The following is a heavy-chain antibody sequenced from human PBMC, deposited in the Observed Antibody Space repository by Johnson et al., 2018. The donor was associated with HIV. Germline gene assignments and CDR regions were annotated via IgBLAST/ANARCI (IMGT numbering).Heavy chain of an antibody. CDR3: AKGEAATTVTLDI. CDR1: GFTFSSYA. Sequence: VQLVESGGGLAQPGGALRLSCAASGFTFSSYAMSWVRQAPGKGLEWVSGISGSGGSTYYADSVRGRVTISRDNSKNTPYLQMNSLRAEDTAVYYCAKGEAATTVTLDIWGQGTMVTVSS. V-gene: IGHV3-23*04. CDR2: ISGSGGST. J-gene: IGHJ3*02. D-gene: IGHD4-11*01.